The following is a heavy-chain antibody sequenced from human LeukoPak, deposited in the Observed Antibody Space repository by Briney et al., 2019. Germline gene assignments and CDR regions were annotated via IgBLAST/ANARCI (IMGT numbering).Heavy chain of an antibody. J-gene: IGHJ4*02. CDR3: ARDGHGPLDY. Sequence: GGSLRLSCAASGFTVGSNYLTWVRQAPGKGLEWVAVIWYDGSNKYYADSVKGRFTISRDNSKNTLYLQMNSLRGEDTAVYYCARDGHGPLDYWGQGTLVTVSS. CDR2: IWYDGSNK. CDR1: GFTVGSNY. V-gene: IGHV3-33*08.